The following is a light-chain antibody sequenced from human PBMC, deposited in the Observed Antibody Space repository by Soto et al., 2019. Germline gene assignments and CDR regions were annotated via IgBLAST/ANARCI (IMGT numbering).Light chain of an antibody. CDR3: QQSSNYFT. CDR2: AAS. CDR1: QGLNSN. V-gene: IGKV1D-13*01. Sequence: AIQLTQSPSSLSASVGDRVTITCQASQGLNSNLAWYQQKPGKDPKLLMYAASTLQKGVPSRCSGNGSGTDVTLTLSSLQPEDFATYYCQQSSNYFTCGPGTKVDI. J-gene: IGKJ3*01.